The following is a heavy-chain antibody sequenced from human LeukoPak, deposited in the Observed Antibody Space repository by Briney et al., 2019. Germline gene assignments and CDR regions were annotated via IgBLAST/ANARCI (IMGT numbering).Heavy chain of an antibody. CDR3: ARGPAFDF. CDR1: GGSISSGSYY. Sequence: PSETLSLTCTVSGGSISSGSYYWSWIRQPAGKGLEWIGRIYTSGSTKYNPSLKSHVTISLDTSKNQFSLKLSSVTAADTAVYYCARGPAFDFWGQGALVTVSS. CDR2: IYTSGST. V-gene: IGHV4-61*02. J-gene: IGHJ4*02.